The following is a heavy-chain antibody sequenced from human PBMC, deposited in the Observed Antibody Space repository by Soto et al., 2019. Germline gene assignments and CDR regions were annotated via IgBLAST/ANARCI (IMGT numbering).Heavy chain of an antibody. CDR3: ARLPNKSPQN. CDR2: ISNDGSST. Sequence: EVQLVESGGGLVQPGGSLRLSCVASGFTFSSYWMHWVRQAPGKGLVWVSSISNDGSSTSYADAVKGRFTISRDNAKNTLYLQMNSLRAEDTAVYYCARLPNKSPQNWGQGTLVIFSP. J-gene: IGHJ1*01. CDR1: GFTFSSYW. V-gene: IGHV3-74*01.